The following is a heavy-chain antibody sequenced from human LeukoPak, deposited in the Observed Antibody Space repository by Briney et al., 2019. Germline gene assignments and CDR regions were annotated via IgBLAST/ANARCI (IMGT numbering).Heavy chain of an antibody. Sequence: ASVKVSCKASGYTFTNYAMSWVRQAPGQRLEWMGWINAGSGNTKYSQKFQGRVTMTRDTSASTAYMELSSLGSEDTAVYYCARGGPYGSSPYHFDYWGQGTLVTVSS. D-gene: IGHD6-13*01. CDR2: INAGSGNT. CDR1: GYTFTNYA. V-gene: IGHV1-3*01. CDR3: ARGGPYGSSPYHFDY. J-gene: IGHJ4*02.